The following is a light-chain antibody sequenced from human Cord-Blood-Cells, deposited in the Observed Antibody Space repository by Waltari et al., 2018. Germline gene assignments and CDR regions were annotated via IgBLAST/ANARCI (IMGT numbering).Light chain of an antibody. CDR3: QQRSNWPPIT. J-gene: IGKJ5*01. CDR2: DAF. V-gene: IGKV3-11*01. Sequence: EIVLTQSPATLSLSPGARATLSCRASQSVSSYLAGYQQKPGQAPRLLIYDAFNRATGIPARFSGSGSGTDFTLTISSLEPEDFAVYYCQQRSNWPPITFGQGTRLEIK. CDR1: QSVSSY.